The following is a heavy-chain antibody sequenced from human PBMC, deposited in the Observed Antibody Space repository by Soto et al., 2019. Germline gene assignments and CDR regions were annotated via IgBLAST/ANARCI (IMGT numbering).Heavy chain of an antibody. CDR2: ITGNGGST. CDR3: AKDRYYGSGSPIGAFDI. J-gene: IGHJ3*02. CDR1: GFSFSSYA. V-gene: IGHV3-23*01. D-gene: IGHD3-10*01. Sequence: GGSLRLSCGASGFSFSSYAMNWVRQAPGTGLEWVSGITGNGGSTYYADSVQGRLTISRDNSKNTLYLQVNSLRAEDTAIYYCAKDRYYGSGSPIGAFDIWGQGTMVTVSS.